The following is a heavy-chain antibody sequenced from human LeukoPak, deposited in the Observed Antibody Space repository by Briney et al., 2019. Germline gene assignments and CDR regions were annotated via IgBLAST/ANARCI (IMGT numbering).Heavy chain of an antibody. CDR3: ARERRDGYKYYFDY. CDR1: GGSISSDTYH. CDR2: VSPRGST. J-gene: IGHJ4*02. Sequence: SSETLSLTCTVSGGSISSDTYHWTWLRQPAGKGLEWIGRVSPRGSTNYSPSLMSRGTISVDTSKDQFSLKVSSVTAADTAVYYCARERRDGYKYYFDYWGQGTLVTVSS. D-gene: IGHD5-24*01. V-gene: IGHV4-61*02.